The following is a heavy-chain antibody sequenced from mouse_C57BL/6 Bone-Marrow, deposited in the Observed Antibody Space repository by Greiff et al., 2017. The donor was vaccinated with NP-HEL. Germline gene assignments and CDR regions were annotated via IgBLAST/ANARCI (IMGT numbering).Heavy chain of an antibody. CDR2: IYPEDGDT. CDR1: GYTFTSYD. Sequence: VQLQQSGPELVKPGASVKLSCKASGYTFTSYDINWVKQRPGQGLEWIGWIYPEDGDTEYAPKFQGKATMTADTSSNTAYLQLSSLTSEETAVYYGTLYGSSYNWYFDVWGTGTTVTVSS. V-gene: IGHV14-1*01. CDR3: TLYGSSYNWYFDV. D-gene: IGHD1-1*01. J-gene: IGHJ1*03.